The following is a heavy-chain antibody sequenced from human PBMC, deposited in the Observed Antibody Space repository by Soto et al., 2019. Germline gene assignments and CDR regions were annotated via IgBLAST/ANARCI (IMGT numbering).Heavy chain of an antibody. J-gene: IGHJ6*03. CDR1: GFTFSSYL. CDR3: ARDKGEYYYYMDV. CDR2: IKQDGSEK. V-gene: IGHV3-7*01. Sequence: GGSLRLSCAASGFTFSSYLMSWVRQAPGKGLEWVANIKQDGSEKYYVDSVKGRFTISRDNAKNSLYLQMNSLRAEDTAVYYCARDKGEYYYYMDVWGKGTTVTVSS. D-gene: IGHD3-10*01.